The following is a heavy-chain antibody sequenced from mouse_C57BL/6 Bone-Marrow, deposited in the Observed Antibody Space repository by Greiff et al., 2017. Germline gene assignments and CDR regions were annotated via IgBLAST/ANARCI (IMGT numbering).Heavy chain of an antibody. CDR3: AGIAGSAWFAY. CDR1: GYTFTSYW. CDR2: IDPSDSYT. Sequence: QVQLQQPGAELVKPGASVTLSCKASGYTFTSYWMQWVKQRPGQGLEWIGEIDPSDSYTNYNQKFKGKATLTVDTSSSTAYMQRSSLTSEDSAVYYCAGIAGSAWFAYWGQGTLVTVSA. J-gene: IGHJ3*01. D-gene: IGHD1-1*01. V-gene: IGHV1-50*01.